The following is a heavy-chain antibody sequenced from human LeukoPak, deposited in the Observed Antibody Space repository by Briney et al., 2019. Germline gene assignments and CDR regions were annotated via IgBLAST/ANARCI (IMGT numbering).Heavy chain of an antibody. V-gene: IGHV4-34*01. CDR2: INHSGST. Sequence: SETLSLTCAVYGGSFSGYYWSWIRQPPGKGLEWIGEINHSGSTNYNPPLKSRVTISVDTSKNQFSLKLSSVTAADMAVYYCARTWSWSNFDYWGQGTLVTVSS. D-gene: IGHD6-13*01. CDR1: GGSFSGYY. J-gene: IGHJ4*02. CDR3: ARTWSWSNFDY.